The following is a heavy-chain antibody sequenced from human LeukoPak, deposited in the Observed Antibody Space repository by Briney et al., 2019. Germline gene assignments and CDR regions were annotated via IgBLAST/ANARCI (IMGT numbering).Heavy chain of an antibody. CDR1: GFTFDDYA. J-gene: IGHJ4*02. CDR2: ISWNSGSI. D-gene: IGHD6-19*01. Sequence: GGSLRLSCAASGFTFDDYAMHWVRQAPGKGLEWVSGISWNSGSIGYADSVKGRFTISRDNAKDSLYLQMNSLRAEDTALYYCAKGIAGSVADIFDYWGQGTLVTVSS. CDR3: AKGIAGSVADIFDY. V-gene: IGHV3-9*01.